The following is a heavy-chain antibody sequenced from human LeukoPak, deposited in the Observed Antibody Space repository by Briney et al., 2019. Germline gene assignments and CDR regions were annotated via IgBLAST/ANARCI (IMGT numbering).Heavy chain of an antibody. Sequence: PGRSLRLSCAASRFTFSSYSMNWVCQAPGKGLEWVSSISSSSSSYIYYADSVKGRFTISRDNAKNSLYLQMNSLRAEDTAVYYCARLPLSSGYSYYFDYWGQGTLVTVSS. J-gene: IGHJ4*02. D-gene: IGHD3-22*01. CDR1: RFTFSSYS. CDR3: ARLPLSSGYSYYFDY. V-gene: IGHV3-21*01. CDR2: ISSSSSSYI.